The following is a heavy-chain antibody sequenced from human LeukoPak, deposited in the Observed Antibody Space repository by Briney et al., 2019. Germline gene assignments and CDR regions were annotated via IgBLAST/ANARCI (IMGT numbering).Heavy chain of an antibody. CDR1: GYTFTDYY. J-gene: IGHJ6*02. CDR3: ARSELLRRYYGMDV. Sequence: ASVKVSCKASGYTFTDYYMHWVRQAPGQGLEWMGWINPNSGGTNYAQKFQGRVTMTRDTSISTAYMELSRLRSDDTAVYYCARSELLRRYYGMDVWGQGTTVTVSS. V-gene: IGHV1-2*02. CDR2: INPNSGGT. D-gene: IGHD1-26*01.